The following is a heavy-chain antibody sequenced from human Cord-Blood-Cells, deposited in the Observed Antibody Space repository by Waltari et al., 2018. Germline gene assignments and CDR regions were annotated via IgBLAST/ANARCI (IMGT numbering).Heavy chain of an antibody. J-gene: IGHJ4*02. CDR1: GFTFDDFA. CDR3: AKDIGYSYGYQFGVFDY. Sequence: EVQLVESGGGLVEPGRSLRLSCAAFGFTFDDFAIPQLRQAPGKGLEWVSGISWNSGSIGYADSVKGRFTISRDNAKNSLYLQMNSLRAEDTALYYCAKDIGYSYGYQFGVFDYWGQGTLVTVSS. D-gene: IGHD5-18*01. CDR2: ISWNSGSI. V-gene: IGHV3-9*01.